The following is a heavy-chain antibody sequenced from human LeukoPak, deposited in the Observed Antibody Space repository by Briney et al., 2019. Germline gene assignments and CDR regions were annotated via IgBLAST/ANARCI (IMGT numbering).Heavy chain of an antibody. J-gene: IGHJ4*02. V-gene: IGHV3-23*01. D-gene: IGHD6-25*01. CDR2: ISGSGGST. CDR3: AKATGYSSGNFDY. Sequence: GGSLSLSCAPSGFTFSSYAMSWVRQPPGKGLEWVTAISGSGGSTYYADSVKGRFTISRDNSKNTLYLQMNSLRAEDTAVYYCAKATGYSSGNFDYWGQGTLVTVSS. CDR1: GFTFSSYA.